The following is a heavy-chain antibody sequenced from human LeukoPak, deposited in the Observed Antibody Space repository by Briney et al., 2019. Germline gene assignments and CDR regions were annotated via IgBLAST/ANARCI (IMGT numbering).Heavy chain of an antibody. J-gene: IGHJ3*02. CDR2: ISHSGGT. CDR1: GGSISSYY. CDR3: ARHFRRSDCYFNEAFDI. V-gene: IGHV4-59*08. D-gene: IGHD2-21*01. Sequence: SETLSLTCTVSGGSISSYYWSWIRQPPGQGLEWIGYISHSGGTNYNPSLMSRVTISVDTSKKQFSLMLSSVTAADTAVYYCARHFRRSDCYFNEAFDIWGQGTLVTVSS.